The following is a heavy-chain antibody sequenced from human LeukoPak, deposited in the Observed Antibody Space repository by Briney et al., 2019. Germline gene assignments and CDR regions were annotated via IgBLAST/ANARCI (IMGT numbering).Heavy chain of an antibody. CDR3: AKAARLNSSSWSRDY. J-gene: IGHJ4*02. CDR2: ISYDGSNK. V-gene: IGHV3-30*18. D-gene: IGHD6-13*01. CDR1: GFTFSSYG. Sequence: PGGSLRLSCAASGFTFSSYGMHWVRQAPGKGLEWVAVISYDGSNKYYADSVKGRFTISRENSKNTLYLQMNSLRAEDTAVYYCAKAARLNSSSWSRDYWGQGTLVTVSS.